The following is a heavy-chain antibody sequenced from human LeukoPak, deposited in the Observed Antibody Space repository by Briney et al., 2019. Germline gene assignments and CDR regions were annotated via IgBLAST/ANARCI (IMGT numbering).Heavy chain of an antibody. V-gene: IGHV3-30*18. Sequence: GGSLRLSCAASGFTFSSYGMHWVRQAPGKGLEWVAVISYDGSNKYYADSVKGRFTISRDNSKNTLYLQMNSLRAEDTAVYYCAKGATFPAVWGQGTLVTVSS. CDR2: ISYDGSNK. CDR1: GFTFSSYG. D-gene: IGHD2/OR15-2a*01. CDR3: AKGATFPAV. J-gene: IGHJ4*02.